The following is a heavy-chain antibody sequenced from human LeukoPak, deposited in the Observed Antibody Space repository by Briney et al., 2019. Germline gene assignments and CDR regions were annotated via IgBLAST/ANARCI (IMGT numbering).Heavy chain of an antibody. V-gene: IGHV3-48*04. CDR3: AREITMVRGGKCSFDY. D-gene: IGHD3-10*01. J-gene: IGHJ4*02. CDR1: GFTFSSYG. CDR2: ISSSGSTI. Sequence: PGGSLRLSCAASGFTFSSYGMHWVRQAPGKGLEWVSYISSSGSTIYYADSVKGRFTISRDNAKNSLYLQMNSLRAEDTAVYYCAREITMVRGGKCSFDYWGQGTLVTVSS.